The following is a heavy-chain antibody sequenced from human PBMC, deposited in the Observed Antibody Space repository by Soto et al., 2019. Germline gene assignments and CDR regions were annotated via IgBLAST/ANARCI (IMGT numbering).Heavy chain of an antibody. J-gene: IGHJ4*02. V-gene: IGHV4-34*01. D-gene: IGHD3-3*01. Sequence: PSETLSLTCAVYGGSFSGYYWSWIRQPPGKGLEWIGEINHSGSTNYNPSLKSRVTISVDTSKNQFSLKLSSVTAADTAVYYCARGSPLDGNYDYWGQRTLVTVSS. CDR2: INHSGST. CDR3: ARGSPLDGNYDY. CDR1: GGSFSGYY.